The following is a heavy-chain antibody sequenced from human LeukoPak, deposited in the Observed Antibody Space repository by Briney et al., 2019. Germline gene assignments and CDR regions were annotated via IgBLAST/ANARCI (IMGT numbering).Heavy chain of an antibody. Sequence: SETLSLTCTVSGGSISSYYWSWIRQPAGKGLEWIGRIYTSGSTNYNPSLKSRVTMSVDTSKNQFSLKLSSVTAADTAVYYCAREIVVVPAAIGKAIDYWGQGTLVTVSS. CDR1: GGSISSYY. J-gene: IGHJ4*02. V-gene: IGHV4-4*07. CDR2: IYTSGST. CDR3: AREIVVVPAAIGKAIDY. D-gene: IGHD2-2*01.